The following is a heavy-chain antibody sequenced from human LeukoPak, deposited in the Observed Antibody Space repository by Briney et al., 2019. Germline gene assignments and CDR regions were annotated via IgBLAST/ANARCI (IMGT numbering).Heavy chain of an antibody. V-gene: IGHV3-64*04. CDR1: GFTFSTYA. Sequence: GGSLRLSCSASGFTFSTYAMHWVRQAPGKGLEYVSAISNNGGSTYYADSVKGRFTISRDNSKNTLYLQMNSLRAEDTAVYYCARVASGYPDYWGQGTLVTVSS. D-gene: IGHD3-22*01. J-gene: IGHJ4*02. CDR3: ARVASGYPDY. CDR2: ISNNGGST.